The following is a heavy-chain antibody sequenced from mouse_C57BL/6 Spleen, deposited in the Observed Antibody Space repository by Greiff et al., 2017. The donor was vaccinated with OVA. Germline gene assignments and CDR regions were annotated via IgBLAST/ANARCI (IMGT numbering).Heavy chain of an antibody. CDR3: ARLFGRDYYAMDY. J-gene: IGHJ4*01. CDR2: INPYNGDT. Sequence: EVQRVESGPELVKPGDSVKISCKASGYSFTGYFMNWVMQSHGKSLEWIGRINPYNGDTFYNQKFKGKATLTVDKSSSTAHMELRSLTSEDSAVYYCARLFGRDYYAMDYWGQGTSVTVSS. V-gene: IGHV1-20*01. CDR1: GYSFTGYF.